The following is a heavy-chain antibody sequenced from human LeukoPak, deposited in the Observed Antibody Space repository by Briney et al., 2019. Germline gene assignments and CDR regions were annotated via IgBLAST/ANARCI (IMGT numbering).Heavy chain of an antibody. CDR3: AKEGY. Sequence: GESLTLSCAASGFSFSVNWMSWVRQAPGKGPEWVASIKQDGSEKYYVDSVSGRFTISRDNAKNSLYLQMNSLRAEDTAVYYCAKEGYWGQGTLVTVSS. J-gene: IGHJ4*02. CDR1: GFSFSVNW. V-gene: IGHV3-7*01. CDR2: IKQDGSEK.